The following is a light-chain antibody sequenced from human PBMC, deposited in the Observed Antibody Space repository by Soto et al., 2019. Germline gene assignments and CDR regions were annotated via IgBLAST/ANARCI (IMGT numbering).Light chain of an antibody. CDR3: CSYAGSHYV. CDR1: SSDVGSYNL. CDR2: EVS. Sequence: QSVLTQPASVSGSPGQSITISCTGTSSDVGSYNLVSWYQQHPGKAPKLMIYEVSKWPSGISNRFSGSKSGNTASLTISGLPAEDQRDYYCCSYAGSHYVFGTGTRSPS. J-gene: IGLJ1*01. V-gene: IGLV2-23*02.